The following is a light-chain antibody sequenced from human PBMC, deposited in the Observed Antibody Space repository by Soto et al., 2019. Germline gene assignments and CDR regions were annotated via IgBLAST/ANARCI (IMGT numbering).Light chain of an antibody. CDR1: QGISNS. CDR2: IAS. J-gene: IGKJ5*01. Sequence: IQLTQSPASLYASIGDRVTITCRASQGISNSLAWYQQKPGKAPKLLIYIASTLQSGVPPRFSGSGFGTDFTLTISSLQHGDFATYYCRQLDSYPLTFGQGTRLEIK. CDR3: RQLDSYPLT. V-gene: IGKV1-9*01.